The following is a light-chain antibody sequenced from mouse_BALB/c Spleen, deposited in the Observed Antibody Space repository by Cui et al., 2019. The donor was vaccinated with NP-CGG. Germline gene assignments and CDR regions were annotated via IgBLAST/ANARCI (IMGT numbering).Light chain of an antibody. J-gene: IGLJ1*01. V-gene: IGLV1*01. CDR1: TGAVTTSNY. Sequence: QVVANQESALTTSPGEKVRLTCRSSTGAVTTSNYANWVQEKPDHLFTGLIGGTNNRVPGVLARFSGSLIGDKAALTITGAQTEDEAIYFCALWYSNHWVFGGGTKLTVL. CDR2: GTN. CDR3: ALWYSNHWV.